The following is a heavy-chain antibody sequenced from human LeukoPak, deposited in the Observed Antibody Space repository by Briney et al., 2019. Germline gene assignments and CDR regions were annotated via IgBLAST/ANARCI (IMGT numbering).Heavy chain of an antibody. CDR3: AKLSGGRVDP. CDR1: DGSISNYY. D-gene: IGHD6-25*01. J-gene: IGHJ5*02. Sequence: PSETLSLTCTVSDGSISNYYWSWIRQPPGKGLEWIGYIHSSGITTYHPSLRSRLTISVDTSKNQFSLRLSSVTAADTAVYYCAKLSGGRVDPWGQGTLVTVSS. V-gene: IGHV4-59*08. CDR2: IHSSGIT.